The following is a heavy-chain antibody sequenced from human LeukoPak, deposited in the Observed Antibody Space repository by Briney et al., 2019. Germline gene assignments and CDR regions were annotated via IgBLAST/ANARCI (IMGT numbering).Heavy chain of an antibody. Sequence: SETLSLTCTVSGGSISSSSYYWGWIRQPPGKGLEWIGSIYCSGSTYYNPSLKSRVTISVDTSKNQFSLKLSSVTAADTAVYYCARAPGGVRGVIRVPYYMDVWGKGTTVTVSS. CDR2: IYCSGST. D-gene: IGHD3-10*01. CDR3: ARAPGGVRGVIRVPYYMDV. CDR1: GGSISSSSYY. V-gene: IGHV4-39*07. J-gene: IGHJ6*03.